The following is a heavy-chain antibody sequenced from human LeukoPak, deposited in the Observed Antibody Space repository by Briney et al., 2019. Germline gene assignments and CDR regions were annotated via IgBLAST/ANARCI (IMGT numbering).Heavy chain of an antibody. CDR1: GGSVSDYY. CDR2: YYTGSS. J-gene: IGHJ4*01. V-gene: IGHV4-59*02. CDR3: ASRKLGNDY. Sequence: SETLSLTCTVSGGSVSDYYWSWIRQSPGKGLEWIGYYTGSSSYNPSLRGRVTISADTSKNQFSLKLSSVTAADTAVYYCASRKLGNDYWGQGTLVTVSS. D-gene: IGHD7-27*01.